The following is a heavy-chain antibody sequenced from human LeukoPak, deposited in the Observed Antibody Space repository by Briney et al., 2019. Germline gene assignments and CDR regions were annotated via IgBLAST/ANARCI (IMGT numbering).Heavy chain of an antibody. V-gene: IGHV4-59*01. CDR2: IYYSGST. CDR3: ARGGYYDFWSGYWFDP. CDR1: GGSISSYY. D-gene: IGHD3-3*01. Sequence: SETLSLTCPVSGGSISSYYWSWIRQPPGKGLEWIGYIYYSGSTNYNPSLKSRVTISVDTSKNQFSLKLSSVTAADTAVYYCARGGYYDFWSGYWFDPWGQGTLVTVSS. J-gene: IGHJ5*02.